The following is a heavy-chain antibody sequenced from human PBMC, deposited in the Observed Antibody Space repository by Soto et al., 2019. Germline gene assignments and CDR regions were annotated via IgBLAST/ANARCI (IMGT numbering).Heavy chain of an antibody. J-gene: IGHJ6*02. CDR2: ISYDGSNK. CDR1: GFTFSSYA. Sequence: GGSLRLSCAASGFTFSSYAMHWVRQAPGKGLEWVAVISYDGSNKYYADSVKGRFTISRDNSKNTLYLQMNSLRAEDTAVYYCARVLWGGYYWYYYYGMDVWGQGTTFTVSS. CDR3: ARVLWGGYYWYYYYGMDV. V-gene: IGHV3-30-3*01. D-gene: IGHD3-3*01.